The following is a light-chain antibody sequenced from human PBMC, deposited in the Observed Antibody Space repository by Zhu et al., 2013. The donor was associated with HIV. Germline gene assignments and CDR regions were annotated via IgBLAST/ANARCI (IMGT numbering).Light chain of an antibody. J-gene: IGKJ1*01. CDR2: GAS. Sequence: DIVLTQSPGTLSLSPGERATLSCRASQSVGSNLAWYQQRPGQAPRLLISGASTRATGIPARFSGSGSGTDFTLTISSLQSEDFAVYYCQQYGTLPKTFGQGTKVEIK. CDR1: QSVGSN. V-gene: IGKV3-15*01. CDR3: QQYGTLPKT.